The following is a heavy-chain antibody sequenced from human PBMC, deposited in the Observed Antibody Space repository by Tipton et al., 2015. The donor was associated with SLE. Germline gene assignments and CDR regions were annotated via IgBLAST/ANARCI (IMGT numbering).Heavy chain of an antibody. Sequence: TLSLTCTVSGGSISSGGYYWSWIRQHPGKGLEWIGYIYYSGSTYYNPSLKSRVTISVDTSKNQFSLKLSSVTAADTAVYYCARGIAIFGVVPYYFDYWGQGTLVTVSS. D-gene: IGHD3-3*01. CDR3: ARGIAIFGVVPYYFDY. J-gene: IGHJ4*02. V-gene: IGHV4-31*03. CDR1: GGSISSGGYY. CDR2: IYYSGST.